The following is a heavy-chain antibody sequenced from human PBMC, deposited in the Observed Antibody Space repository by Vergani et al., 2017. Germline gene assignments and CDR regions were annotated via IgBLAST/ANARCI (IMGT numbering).Heavy chain of an antibody. CDR2: INYSGST. CDR3: ARRISMVRGVPFDS. CDR1: GDSISSGDYY. V-gene: IGHV4-30-4*08. Sequence: VQLHESGPGLVKPSQILPLTCAVSGDSISSGDYYWTWIRQPPGKGLEWIGYINYSGSTYYNPSLYSRVTISVDTSKNKFSLQLSSVTAADTAMYYCARRISMVRGVPFDSWGQGTLVTVSS. J-gene: IGHJ4*02. D-gene: IGHD3-10*01.